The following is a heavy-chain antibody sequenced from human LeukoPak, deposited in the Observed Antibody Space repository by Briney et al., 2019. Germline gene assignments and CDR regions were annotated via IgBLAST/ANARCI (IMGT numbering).Heavy chain of an antibody. CDR1: GFIFSNYA. CDR2: SSGSGDST. CDR3: AKSTFSGSSALDY. D-gene: IGHD1-26*01. V-gene: IGHV3-23*01. Sequence: GGSLRLSCAASGFIFSNYAMSWVRQAPGKGLDWVSTSSGSGDSTYYADSVKGRFTVSRDNSKNTLYLQMNSLRAEDTAVYYCAKSTFSGSSALDYWGQGTLVTVSS. J-gene: IGHJ4*02.